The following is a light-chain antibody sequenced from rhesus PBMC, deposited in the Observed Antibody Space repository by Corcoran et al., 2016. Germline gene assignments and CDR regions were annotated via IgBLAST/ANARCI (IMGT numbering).Light chain of an antibody. CDR2: YAS. J-gene: IGKJ4*01. CDR1: QSSGSS. CDR3: QKYNDWPPT. V-gene: IGKV3S9*01. Sequence: ETVMMQSPATLSLSPGERATPSCRASQSSGSSLAWYQQKPGQAPRLLIYYASSRATGTPDRFRGRWSGTEVTLTISSLEPEDVGVYYCQKYNDWPPTFGEGTKVEIK.